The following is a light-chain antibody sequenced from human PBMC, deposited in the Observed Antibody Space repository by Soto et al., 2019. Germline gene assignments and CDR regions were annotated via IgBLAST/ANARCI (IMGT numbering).Light chain of an antibody. CDR2: DAS. V-gene: IGKV1-33*01. Sequence: DIQMTQSPSSLSASVGDRVTITCQASQDISNYLNWYQQKPGKAPKLLIYDASNLETGVPSRFSGSGSGTDFTFPISSLQPEDIATYYCQQYDNLPPLTLGGGTKVEIK. CDR1: QDISNY. CDR3: QQYDNLPPLT. J-gene: IGKJ4*01.